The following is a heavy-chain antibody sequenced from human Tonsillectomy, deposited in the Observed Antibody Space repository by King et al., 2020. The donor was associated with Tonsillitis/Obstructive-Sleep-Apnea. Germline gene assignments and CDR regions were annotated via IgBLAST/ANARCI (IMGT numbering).Heavy chain of an antibody. CDR1: GGSISSYY. CDR2: IYYSGST. V-gene: IGHV4-59*01. CDR3: ARARSFYDFWPFDY. D-gene: IGHD3-3*01. J-gene: IGHJ4*02. Sequence: HVQLQESGPGLVKPSETLSLTCTVSGGSISSYYWSWIRQPPGKGLEWIGYIYYSGSTNYNPSLKSQVTISVDTSKNQFSRKLSSVTAADTAVYYCARARSFYDFWPFDYWGQGTLVTVSS.